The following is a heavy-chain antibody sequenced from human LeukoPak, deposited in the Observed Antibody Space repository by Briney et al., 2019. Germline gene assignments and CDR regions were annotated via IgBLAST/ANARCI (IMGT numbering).Heavy chain of an antibody. CDR3: ARGRDGYNYIDY. J-gene: IGHJ4*02. CDR1: GFTFSSYG. V-gene: IGHV3-33*01. Sequence: GGSLRLSCAASGFTFSSYGMHWVRQAPGKGLEWVAVIWYNGSNKYYADSVKGRFTISRDNSKNTLYLQMNSLRAEDTDVYYCARGRDGYNYIDYWGQGTLVTVSS. D-gene: IGHD5-24*01. CDR2: IWYNGSNK.